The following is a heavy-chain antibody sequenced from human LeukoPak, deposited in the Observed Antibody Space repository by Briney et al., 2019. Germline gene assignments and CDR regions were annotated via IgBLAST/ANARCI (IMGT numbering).Heavy chain of an antibody. CDR2: INAGNGNI. CDR3: ARGYCSSTSCYMDV. J-gene: IGHJ6*02. V-gene: IGHV1-3*01. D-gene: IGHD2-2*01. Sequence: ASVKVSCTASGHTSTTYAIHWVRQAPGQGLEWMGWINAGNGNIKYSQKFQGRVTITGDTSASTAYMELSSLRSEDTAVYYCARGYCSSTSCYMDVWGQGTTVTVSS. CDR1: GHTSTTYA.